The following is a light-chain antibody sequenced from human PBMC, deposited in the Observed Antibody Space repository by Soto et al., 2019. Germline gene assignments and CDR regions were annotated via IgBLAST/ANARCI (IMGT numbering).Light chain of an antibody. CDR3: QAWDSSTTVV. CDR1: KLGDKY. CDR2: QDN. J-gene: IGLJ2*01. Sequence: SYELTQPPSVSVSPGQTASITCSGDKLGDKYACWFQQKPGQSPVVVIYQDNKRPSGIPERFSGSNSGNTATLTISGAQAVDEADYCCQAWDSSTTVVFGGGTKLTVL. V-gene: IGLV3-1*01.